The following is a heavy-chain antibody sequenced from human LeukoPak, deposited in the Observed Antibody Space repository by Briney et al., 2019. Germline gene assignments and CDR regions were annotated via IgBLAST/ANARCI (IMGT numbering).Heavy chain of an antibody. CDR2: INHSGST. CDR3: ARGVTYYYYYYMDV. D-gene: IGHD3-16*02. Sequence: PSETLSLTCAVYGGSFSGYYWSWIRQPPGKGLEWIGEINHSGSTNYNPSLKSRVTISVDTSKNKFSLKLSSVTAADTAVYYCARGVTYYYYYYMDVWGKGTTVTVSS. V-gene: IGHV4-34*01. J-gene: IGHJ6*03. CDR1: GGSFSGYY.